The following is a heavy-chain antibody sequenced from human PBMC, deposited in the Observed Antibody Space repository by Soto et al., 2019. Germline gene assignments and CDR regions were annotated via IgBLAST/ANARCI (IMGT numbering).Heavy chain of an antibody. CDR3: ARATTGDGAFDI. J-gene: IGHJ3*02. D-gene: IGHD2-21*01. CDR1: GFTFSSYE. CDR2: ISSTGTTI. V-gene: IGHV3-48*03. Sequence: GGSLRLSCAASGFTFSSYEMYWVRQAPGKGLEWVSYISSTGTTIYYTDSVKGRFTISRDNAKNSLYLQMNSLRAEDTAVYYCARATTGDGAFDIWGQGTMVTVSS.